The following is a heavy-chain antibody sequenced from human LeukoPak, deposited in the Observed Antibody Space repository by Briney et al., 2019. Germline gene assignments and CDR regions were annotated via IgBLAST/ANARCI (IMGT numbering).Heavy chain of an antibody. V-gene: IGHV3-23*01. J-gene: IGHJ5*02. Sequence: PGGSLRLSCAASGFTFSSYAVSWVRQAPGKGLEWVSAISGSGGSTYYADSVKGRFTISRDNAKNTLNLQMNSLRAEDTAVYYCARDLGQYYDTSDNWFDPWGQGTLVTVSS. CDR3: ARDLGQYYDTSDNWFDP. CDR1: GFTFSSYA. CDR2: ISGSGGST. D-gene: IGHD3-22*01.